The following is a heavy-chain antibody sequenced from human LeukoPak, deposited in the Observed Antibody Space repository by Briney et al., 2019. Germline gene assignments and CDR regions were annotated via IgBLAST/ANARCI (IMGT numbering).Heavy chain of an antibody. CDR2: NSGGSS. J-gene: IGHJ3*02. CDR3: AREAKMGATHPSDAFDI. V-gene: IGHV3-23*01. CDR1: GFTFSTYG. Sequence: GGSLRLSCAASGFTFSTYGVYWVRQAPGKGLEWVSSNSGGSSYYADSVKGRFTISRDNSKNTLYLQMNSLRAEDTAVYYCAREAKMGATHPSDAFDIWGQGTMVTVSS. D-gene: IGHD1-26*01.